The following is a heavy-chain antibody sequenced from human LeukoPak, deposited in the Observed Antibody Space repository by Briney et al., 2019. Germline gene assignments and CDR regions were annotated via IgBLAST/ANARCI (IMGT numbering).Heavy chain of an antibody. CDR1: GGSFSGYY. V-gene: IGHV4-4*07. Sequence: PSETLSLTCAVYGGSFSGYYWSWIRQPAGKGLEWIGRIYPSGSTNYNPSLKSRVTISKDTSKNQFSLKLSSVTAADTAVYYCARETSQKGAHYMDVWGKGTTVTISS. J-gene: IGHJ6*03. CDR2: IYPSGST. CDR3: ARETSQKGAHYMDV. D-gene: IGHD3-16*01.